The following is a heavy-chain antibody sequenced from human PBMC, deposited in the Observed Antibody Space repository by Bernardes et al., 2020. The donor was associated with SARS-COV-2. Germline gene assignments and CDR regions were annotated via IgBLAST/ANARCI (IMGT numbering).Heavy chain of an antibody. J-gene: IGHJ6*02. V-gene: IGHV3-53*01. D-gene: IGHD4-17*01. CDR2: IQSGGYT. CDR1: GFTVSSKY. CDR3: ATSINYGDYPSYYYGMDV. Sequence: GGSLRLSCAVSGFTVSSKYMNWVRQAPGKGLEWVSVIQSGGYTNYADSVKGRFTVSRDTSENTLYLQMNSLRAEDTAMYYCATSINYGDYPSYYYGMDVWGQGTTVTVSS.